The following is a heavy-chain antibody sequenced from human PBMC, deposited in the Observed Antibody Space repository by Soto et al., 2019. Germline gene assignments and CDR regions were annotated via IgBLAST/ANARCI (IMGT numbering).Heavy chain of an antibody. CDR2: IYYIGRT. CDR1: GGSMSEYA. Sequence: SAIVSLDCSVPGGSMSEYACGGLWHYKGKGVESIGHIYYIGRTDYNRSLKSRVNISVETSKRQFSLRLTSVTAADTAVYYCARDGYDGSGSPYPAYWGPGTQVTVSA. CDR3: ARDGYDGSGSPYPAY. D-gene: IGHD3-10*01. V-gene: IGHV4-59*01. J-gene: IGHJ4*02.